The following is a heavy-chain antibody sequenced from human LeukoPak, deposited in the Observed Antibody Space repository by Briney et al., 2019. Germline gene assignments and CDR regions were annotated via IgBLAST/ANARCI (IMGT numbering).Heavy chain of an antibody. CDR2: IYYSGST. CDR3: ARIVTVWGVIVMRARAFDI. J-gene: IGHJ3*02. D-gene: IGHD3-16*02. Sequence: PSQTLSLTCTVSGGSISSGDYYWSWIRQPPGKGLEWIGYIYYSGSTYYNPSLKSRVTISVDTSKNQFSLKLSSVTAADTAVYYCARIVTVWGVIVMRARAFDIWGQGKNVTVSS. CDR1: GGSISSGDYY. V-gene: IGHV4-30-4*01.